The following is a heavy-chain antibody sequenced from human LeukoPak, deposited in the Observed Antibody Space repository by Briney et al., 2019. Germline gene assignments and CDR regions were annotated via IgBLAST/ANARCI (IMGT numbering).Heavy chain of an antibody. Sequence: PGGSLRLSCAASGFTFSTYTMHWVRQAPGKGLEWVSAISGAGSGTYYADFVKGRFSISRDNSKNTLYLQMNSLRAEDTAAYYCAKGTERYREVSSFDSWGQGTLVSVSS. CDR3: AKGTERYREVSSFDS. CDR2: ISGAGSGT. D-gene: IGHD3-10*01. V-gene: IGHV3-23*01. CDR1: GFTFSTYT. J-gene: IGHJ4*02.